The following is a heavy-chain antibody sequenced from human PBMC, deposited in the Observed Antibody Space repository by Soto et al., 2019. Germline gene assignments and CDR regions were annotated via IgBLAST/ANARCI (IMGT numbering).Heavy chain of an antibody. CDR1: GFTFSSYA. V-gene: IGHV3-23*01. CDR2: ISGSGGNT. CDR3: AKSNQIFGVDNDYFYYGMDV. D-gene: IGHD3-3*01. J-gene: IGHJ6*02. Sequence: EEQLLESGGGLVQPGGSLRLSCAASGFTFSSYAMSWVRQAPGKGLEWVSTISGSGGNTHYTDSVKGRFTISRDNSKNTVYLQMNSLRAEDTAVYYWAKSNQIFGVDNDYFYYGMDVWGQGNTVTVSS.